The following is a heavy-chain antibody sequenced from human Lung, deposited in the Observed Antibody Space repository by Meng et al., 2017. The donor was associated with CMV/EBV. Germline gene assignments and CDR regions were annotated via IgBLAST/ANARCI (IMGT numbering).Heavy chain of an antibody. D-gene: IGHD2/OR15-2a*01. CDR1: GYTFSTYT. J-gene: IGHJ5*02. CDR3: ARGGNFDP. V-gene: IGHV7-4-1*02. CDR2: ISTNTGTP. Sequence: QWRLWQSGVELKKPGASVRVSCKASGYTFSTYTINWVRQAHGRGLEWMGWISTNTGTPTYTQGFTGRFVFSLDTSVSTAYLQISSLKAEDTAVYYCARGGNFDPWGQGTLVTVSS.